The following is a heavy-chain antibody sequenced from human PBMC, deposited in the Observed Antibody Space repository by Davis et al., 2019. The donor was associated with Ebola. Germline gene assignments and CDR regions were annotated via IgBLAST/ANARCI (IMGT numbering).Heavy chain of an antibody. J-gene: IGHJ5*02. CDR3: AHTGDYDFWSGYPQLNWFDP. CDR2: IYWDDDK. D-gene: IGHD3-3*01. Sequence: SGPTLVKPTQTLTLTCTFSGFSLSTSGVGVGWIRQPPGKALEWLALIYWDDDKRYSPSLKSRLTITKDTSKNQVVLTMTNMDPVDTATYYCAHTGDYDFWSGYPQLNWFDPWGQGTLVTVSS. CDR1: GFSLSTSGVG. V-gene: IGHV2-5*02.